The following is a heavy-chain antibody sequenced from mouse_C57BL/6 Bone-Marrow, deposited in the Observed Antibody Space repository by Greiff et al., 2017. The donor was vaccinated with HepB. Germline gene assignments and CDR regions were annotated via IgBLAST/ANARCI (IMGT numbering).Heavy chain of an antibody. V-gene: IGHV5-6*02. Sequence: DVKLVESGGDLVKPGGSLKLSCAASGFTFSSYGMSWVRQTPDKRLAWVATISSGGSYTYYPDSVKGRFTISRDNAKNTLYLQMSSLKSEDTAMYYCASQAIYYGNYDWYFDVWGTGTTVTVSS. CDR2: ISSGGSYT. D-gene: IGHD2-1*01. CDR3: ASQAIYYGNYDWYFDV. J-gene: IGHJ1*03. CDR1: GFTFSSYG.